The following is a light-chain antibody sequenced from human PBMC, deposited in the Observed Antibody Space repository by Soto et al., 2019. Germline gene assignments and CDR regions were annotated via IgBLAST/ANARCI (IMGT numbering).Light chain of an antibody. J-gene: IGKJ1*01. V-gene: IGKV3-20*01. CDR1: QSVSSSY. CDR3: QQYGSSSLWT. Sequence: EIVLTQSPGAVSVSPGERATLACRAIQSVSSSYLAWYQQKPGQAPTLLIYGASSRATAITDRFSGSRSGTDFTLTINRLENEDFAVYHCQQYGSSSLWTFGQAT. CDR2: GAS.